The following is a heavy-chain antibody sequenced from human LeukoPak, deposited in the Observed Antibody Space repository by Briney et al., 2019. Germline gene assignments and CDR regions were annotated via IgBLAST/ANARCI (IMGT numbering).Heavy chain of an antibody. CDR3: ARLSRGSSAGFDY. D-gene: IGHD6-6*01. J-gene: IGHJ4*02. CDR1: GGSISSYY. CDR2: MYYSGSS. V-gene: IGHV4-59*01. Sequence: SETQSLSCTVSGGSISSYYWNWIRQPPGKGLEWIGYMYYSGSSNYNPSLKSRVTISVDTSKNQFSLKLTSVAAADTAVYFCARLSRGSSAGFDYWGQGILVTVSS.